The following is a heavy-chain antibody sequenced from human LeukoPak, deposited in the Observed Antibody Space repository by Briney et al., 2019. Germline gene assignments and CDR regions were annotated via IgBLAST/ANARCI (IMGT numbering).Heavy chain of an antibody. D-gene: IGHD2-15*01. J-gene: IGHJ4*02. Sequence: GSSVKLSCKASGGTFSSYAISWVRQAPGQGLEWMGGIIPIFGTANYAQKFQGRVTITADESTSTAYMELSSLRSEDTAVYYCARDQCSGGSCYSGGFDYWGQGTLVTVSS. CDR1: GGTFSSYA. CDR3: ARDQCSGGSCYSGGFDY. CDR2: IIPIFGTA. V-gene: IGHV1-69*01.